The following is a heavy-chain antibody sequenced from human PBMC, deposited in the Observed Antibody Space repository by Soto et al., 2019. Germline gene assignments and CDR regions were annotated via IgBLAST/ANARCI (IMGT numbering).Heavy chain of an antibody. V-gene: IGHV4-30-2*06. J-gene: IGHJ4*02. D-gene: IGHD5-12*01. CDR3: ARGGGYDSFDY. Sequence: SETLSLTCTVSGASISYGGFSWGWIRQSPGKGLEWIGYISHLESTYFHPSFKSRLTMSIDRTRNQFSLKLSSVTAADMAVYYCARGGGYDSFDYWGQGVLVTVSS. CDR1: GASISYGGFS. CDR2: ISHLEST.